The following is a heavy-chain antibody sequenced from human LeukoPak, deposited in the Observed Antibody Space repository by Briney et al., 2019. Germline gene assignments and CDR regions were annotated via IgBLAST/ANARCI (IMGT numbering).Heavy chain of an antibody. V-gene: IGHV3-30*04. Sequence: PGGSLRLSCAASGFTFSSYAMSWVRQAPGKGLEWVAVISYDGSNKYYADSVKGRFTISRDNSKNTLYLQMNSLRAEDTAVYYCARNRYSNYGPFDYWGQGTLVTVSS. CDR2: ISYDGSNK. J-gene: IGHJ4*02. CDR1: GFTFSSYA. CDR3: ARNRYSNYGPFDY. D-gene: IGHD4-11*01.